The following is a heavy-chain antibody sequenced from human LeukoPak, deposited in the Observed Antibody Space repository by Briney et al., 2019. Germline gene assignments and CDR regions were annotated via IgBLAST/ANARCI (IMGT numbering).Heavy chain of an antibody. D-gene: IGHD3-9*01. V-gene: IGHV4-34*01. CDR3: ARDLCLTGRPCGMDV. J-gene: IGHJ6*02. CDR1: GGSFSGYY. Sequence: SETLSLTCAVYGGSFSGYYWSWIRQPPGKGLEWIGEINHSGSTNYNPSLKSRVTISVDTSKDQFSLKLSSVTAADTAVYYCARDLCLTGRPCGMDVWGQGTTVTVSS. CDR2: INHSGST.